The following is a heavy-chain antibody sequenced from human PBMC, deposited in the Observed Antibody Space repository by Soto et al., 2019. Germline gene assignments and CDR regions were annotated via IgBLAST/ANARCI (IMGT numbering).Heavy chain of an antibody. J-gene: IGHJ2*01. CDR2: IIPITGTT. CDR1: GGIFSSYA. CDR3: AREYSSSSQYLYFDV. V-gene: IGHV1-69*01. D-gene: IGHD6-6*01. Sequence: QVQLVQSGAEVKKPGSSVKVSCKVSGGIFSSYAIGWVRQAPGQGLEWMAGIIPITGTTNRAQKFQGRVTVTAYESTTTVYMELSSLTAEDTAVYYCAREYSSSSQYLYFDVWCRGTLVTVSS.